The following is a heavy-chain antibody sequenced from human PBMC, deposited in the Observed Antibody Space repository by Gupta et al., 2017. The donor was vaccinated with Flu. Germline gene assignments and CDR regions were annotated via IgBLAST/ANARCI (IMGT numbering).Heavy chain of an antibody. V-gene: IGHV3-23*01. CDR3: AKYDGAFDP. Sequence: RSWGRQAPGKGLEWVSAISANGAGTYYADSVKGRFTISRDNSKNTMYLQMNSLRVDDTAVYYCAKYDGAFDPWGQGTLVTVSS. CDR2: ISANGAGT. D-gene: IGHD3-16*01. J-gene: IGHJ5*02.